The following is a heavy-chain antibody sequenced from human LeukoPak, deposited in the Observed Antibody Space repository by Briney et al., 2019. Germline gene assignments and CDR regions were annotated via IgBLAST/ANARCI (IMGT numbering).Heavy chain of an antibody. V-gene: IGHV3-48*03. Sequence: GGSLRLSCAASGFTFSSYEMNWVRQAPGKGLEWVSYISSSGSTIYYADSVKGRFTISRDNAKNSLYLQMNSLRAEDTAVYYCARVTYYYDSSGPYYFDYWGQGTLVTVSS. D-gene: IGHD3-22*01. CDR1: GFTFSSYE. CDR3: ARVTYYYDSSGPYYFDY. CDR2: ISSSGSTI. J-gene: IGHJ4*02.